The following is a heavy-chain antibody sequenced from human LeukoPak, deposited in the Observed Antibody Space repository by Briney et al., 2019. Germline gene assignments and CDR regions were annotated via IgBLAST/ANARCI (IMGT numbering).Heavy chain of an antibody. D-gene: IGHD3-3*01. Sequence: GGSLRLSCAASGFTVSSNYMSWVRQAPGKGLEWVSVIYSGGSTYYADSVKGRFTISRDNSRNTLYLQMNSLRAEDTAVYYCASLAVYDFWSGRTTYFDYWGQGTLVTVSS. CDR1: GFTVSSNY. J-gene: IGHJ4*02. V-gene: IGHV3-66*01. CDR2: IYSGGST. CDR3: ASLAVYDFWSGRTTYFDY.